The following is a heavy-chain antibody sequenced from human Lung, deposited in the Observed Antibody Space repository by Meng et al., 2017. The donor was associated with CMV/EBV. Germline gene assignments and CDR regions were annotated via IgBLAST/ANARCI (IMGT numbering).Heavy chain of an antibody. D-gene: IGHD1-7*01. CDR3: ARGELALGFDS. V-gene: IGHV4-4*01. Sequence: SCSVTGGCISGRARWNWVRQPPGKGLEWIGEIWHGWNTNYNVTLKSRVALSIDKSNNQFSLKLNSVTAADTAVYFCARGELALGFDSWGQGILVTVSS. J-gene: IGHJ4*02. CDR1: GGCISGRAR. CDR2: IWHGWNT.